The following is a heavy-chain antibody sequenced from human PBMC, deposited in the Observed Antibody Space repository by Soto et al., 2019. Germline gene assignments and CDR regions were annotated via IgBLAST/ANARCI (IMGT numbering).Heavy chain of an antibody. D-gene: IGHD2-2*01. CDR1: GFTFSSYA. J-gene: IGHJ4*02. CDR2: ISSSGGST. Sequence: GSLRLSCAASGFTFSSYAMSWVRQAPGKGLEWVSVISSSGGSTYYADSVKGRFTISRDNSKNTLYLQMNSLRAEDTAVYYCAKDTGVVPARYYFDYWGQGTLVTVSS. CDR3: AKDTGVVPARYYFDY. V-gene: IGHV3-23*01.